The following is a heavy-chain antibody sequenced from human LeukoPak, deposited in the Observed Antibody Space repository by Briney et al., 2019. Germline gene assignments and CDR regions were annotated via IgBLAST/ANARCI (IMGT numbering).Heavy chain of an antibody. Sequence: SVKVSCKASGYTFTSYYIHWVRQAPGQGLEWMGGIIPIFGTANYAQKFQGRVTITADKSTSTAYMELSSLRSEDTAVYYCARADSSGWYSEEYYFDYWGQGTLVTVSS. D-gene: IGHD6-19*01. CDR1: GYTFTSYY. CDR3: ARADSSGWYSEEYYFDY. V-gene: IGHV1-69*06. CDR2: IIPIFGTA. J-gene: IGHJ4*02.